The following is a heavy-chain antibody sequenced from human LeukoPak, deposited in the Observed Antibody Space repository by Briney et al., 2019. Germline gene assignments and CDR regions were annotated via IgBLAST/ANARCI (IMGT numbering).Heavy chain of an antibody. CDR2: INEDGSGK. CDR3: ARDDGDV. CDR1: GFTFCNYW. Sequence: PGGSLRLSCVSSGFTFCNYWMKWVRQAPGKGLEWVASINEDGSGKFSVGSVKDRITISRDNTRNSLDLQINSLTVEDTAIYYCARDDGDVWGTGTTVTVSS. J-gene: IGHJ6*04. V-gene: IGHV3-7*01.